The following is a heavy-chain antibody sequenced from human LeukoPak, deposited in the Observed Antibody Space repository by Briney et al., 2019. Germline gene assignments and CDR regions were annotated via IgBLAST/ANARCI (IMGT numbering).Heavy chain of an antibody. D-gene: IGHD1-26*01. Sequence: GRSLRLSCAASGFTLSSYWMHWVRQAPRKGLLWVSRINSDGSVTTYADSVKGRFTISRDNAKNTLYLQMNSLRAEDTAVYYCTRAIGSFYGLGYWGQGTLVTVSS. CDR2: INSDGSVT. CDR1: GFTLSSYW. V-gene: IGHV3-74*01. CDR3: TRAIGSFYGLGY. J-gene: IGHJ4*02.